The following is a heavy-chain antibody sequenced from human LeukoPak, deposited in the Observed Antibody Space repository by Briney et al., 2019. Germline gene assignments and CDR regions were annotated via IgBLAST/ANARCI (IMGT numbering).Heavy chain of an antibody. CDR2: IYHSGST. D-gene: IGHD4-23*01. Sequence: SETLSLTCTVSGYSISSGYYWGWIRQPPGKGLEWIGSIYHSGSTYYNPSLKSRVTISVDTSKNQFSLNLSSVTAADTAMYYCARAVGTSRDFFDYWGQGTLVTVSS. V-gene: IGHV4-38-2*02. J-gene: IGHJ4*02. CDR3: ARAVGTSRDFFDY. CDR1: GYSISSGYY.